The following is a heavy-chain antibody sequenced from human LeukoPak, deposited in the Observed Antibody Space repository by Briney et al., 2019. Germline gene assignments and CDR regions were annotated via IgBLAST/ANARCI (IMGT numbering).Heavy chain of an antibody. CDR2: ISSSSSGI. CDR1: GFTFNSYS. Sequence: GGSLRLSCAASGFTFNSYSMNWVRQAPGKGLEWLSYISSSSSGIYYADSVKGRFIISRDNAKNSLYLQMNSLRAEDTAVYYCARDWAAPGYFDLWGRGTLVTVSS. CDR3: ARDWAAPGYFDL. D-gene: IGHD3-16*01. V-gene: IGHV3-48*04. J-gene: IGHJ2*01.